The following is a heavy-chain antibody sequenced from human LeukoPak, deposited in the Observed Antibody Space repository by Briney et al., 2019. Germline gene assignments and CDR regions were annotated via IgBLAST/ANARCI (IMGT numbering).Heavy chain of an antibody. CDR3: SIGGSTRYSLLYYFDY. V-gene: IGHV4-39*01. CDR2: IYYSGST. D-gene: IGHD3-16*02. Sequence: SETLSLTCTVSGGSISSSSYYWGWIRQPPGKGLEWIVSIYYSGSTYYNPSLKSRVTISVDTSKNQFSLKLRSVTVAAPDASYCSIGGSTRYSLLYYFDYWGQGTLVTVSS. J-gene: IGHJ4*02. CDR1: GGSISSSSYY.